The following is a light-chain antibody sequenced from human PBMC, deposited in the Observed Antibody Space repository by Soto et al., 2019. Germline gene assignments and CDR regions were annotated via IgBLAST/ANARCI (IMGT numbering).Light chain of an antibody. CDR3: QQYGSTPLT. J-gene: IGKJ4*01. V-gene: IGKV3-20*01. CDR2: DAS. CDR1: QSVKNNY. Sequence: EIVLKQSPDTLSLSPGERATLSCRASQSVKNNYLAWYQQKPGQAPRFLIYDASSRATGIPDGFSGSGSETDFTLTISRLEPEDFAVYYCQQYGSTPLTFGGGTKVDIK.